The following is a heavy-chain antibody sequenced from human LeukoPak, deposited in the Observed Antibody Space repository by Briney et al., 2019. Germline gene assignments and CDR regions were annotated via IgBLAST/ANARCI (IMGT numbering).Heavy chain of an antibody. CDR2: INPSGAST. Sequence: GASVKVSCKASGYTFTSYYMHWVRQAPGQGLEWMGIINPSGASTSYAQKFQGRVTMTRDTSTSTVYMDLSSLRSEDTAVYYCARYTTIAAAGMGTIYGMDVWGQGTTVTVSS. D-gene: IGHD6-13*01. J-gene: IGHJ6*02. CDR3: ARYTTIAAAGMGTIYGMDV. V-gene: IGHV1-46*01. CDR1: GYTFTSYY.